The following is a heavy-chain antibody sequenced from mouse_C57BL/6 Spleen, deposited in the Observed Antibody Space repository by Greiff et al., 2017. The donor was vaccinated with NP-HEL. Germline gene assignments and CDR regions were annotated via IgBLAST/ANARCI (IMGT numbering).Heavy chain of an antibody. CDR1: GFTFSNYW. CDR2: IRLKSDNYAT. V-gene: IGHV6-3*01. D-gene: IGHD2-5*01. CDR3: THSNYLFDY. Sequence: EVQLQESGGGLVQPGGSMKLSCVASGFTFSNYWMNWVRQSPEKGLEWVAQIRLKSDNYATHYAESVKGTFTISRDDSKSSVYLQMNNLRAEDTGIYYCTHSNYLFDYWGQGTTLTVSS. J-gene: IGHJ2*01.